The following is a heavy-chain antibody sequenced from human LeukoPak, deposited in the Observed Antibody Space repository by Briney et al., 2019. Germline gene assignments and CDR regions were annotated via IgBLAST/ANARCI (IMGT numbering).Heavy chain of an antibody. CDR3: ARHDDYGSGGYRSFGMDV. CDR2: IYYSGST. V-gene: IGHV4-59*08. D-gene: IGHD3-10*01. J-gene: IGHJ6*02. Sequence: SETLSLTCTVSGGSISSYYWSWIRQPPGKGLEWIGYIYYSGSTNYNPSLKSRVTISVDTSKNQFSLKLSSVTAADTAVYYCARHDDYGSGGYRSFGMDVWGQGTTVTVSS. CDR1: GGSISSYY.